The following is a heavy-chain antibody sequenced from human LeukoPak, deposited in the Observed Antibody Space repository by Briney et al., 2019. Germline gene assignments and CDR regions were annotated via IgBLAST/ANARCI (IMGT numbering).Heavy chain of an antibody. V-gene: IGHV4-34*01. Sequence: SDTLSLTCAVYGGPFSGYYWSWIRQPPGKGLEWIGEINHSGSTNYNPSLKSRVTISVDTSKNQFSLKLSSVTAADTAVYYCARDRGDGYDYFWDYWGQGTLVTVSS. D-gene: IGHD5-12*01. CDR2: INHSGST. CDR3: ARDRGDGYDYFWDY. CDR1: GGPFSGYY. J-gene: IGHJ4*02.